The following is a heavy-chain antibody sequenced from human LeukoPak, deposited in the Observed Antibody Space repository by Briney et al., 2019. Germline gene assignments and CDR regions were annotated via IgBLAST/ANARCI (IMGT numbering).Heavy chain of an antibody. CDR2: INHSGST. CDR3: ARGASHYGSGSYFVY. Sequence: SETLSLTCAVYGGSFSGYYWSWIRQPPGKGLEWIGEINHSGSTNYNPSLKSRVTISVDTSKNQFPLKLSSVTAADTAVYYCARGASHYGSGSYFVYWGQGTLVTVSS. V-gene: IGHV4-34*01. D-gene: IGHD3-10*01. J-gene: IGHJ4*02. CDR1: GGSFSGYY.